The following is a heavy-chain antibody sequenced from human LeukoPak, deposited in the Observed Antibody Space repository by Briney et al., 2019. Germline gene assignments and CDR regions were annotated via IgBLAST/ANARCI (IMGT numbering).Heavy chain of an antibody. CDR2: ISGSGGST. CDR1: GFTFSSYA. CDR3: AKDYRPYYYDSSGYYYAEYFQH. D-gene: IGHD3-22*01. J-gene: IGHJ1*01. Sequence: GGSLRLSRAASGFTFSSYAMSWVRQAPGKGLEWVSAISGSGGSTYYADSVKGRFTISRDNSKNSLYLQMNSLRAEDTAVYYCAKDYRPYYYDSSGYYYAEYFQHWGQGTLVTVSS. V-gene: IGHV3-23*01.